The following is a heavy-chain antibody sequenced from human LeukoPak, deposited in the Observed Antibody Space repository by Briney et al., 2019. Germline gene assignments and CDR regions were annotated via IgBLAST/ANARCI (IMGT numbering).Heavy chain of an antibody. CDR1: GFTFSSYA. CDR2: ISYDGSNK. V-gene: IGHV3-30-3*01. D-gene: IGHD3-22*01. Sequence: PGRSLRLSCAASGFTFSSYAMHWVRQAPGKGLEWVAVISYDGSNKYYADSVKGRFTISRDNSKNTLYLQMNSLRAEDTAVYYCARDASASHYYDSSGPLDYWGQGTLVTVSS. CDR3: ARDASASHYYDSSGPLDY. J-gene: IGHJ4*02.